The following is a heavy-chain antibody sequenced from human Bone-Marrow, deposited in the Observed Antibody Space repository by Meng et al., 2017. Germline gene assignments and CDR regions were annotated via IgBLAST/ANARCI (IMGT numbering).Heavy chain of an antibody. CDR1: GGSFSGYY. Sequence: SETLSLTCAVYGGSFSGYYWSWIRQSPGKGLEWIGEINHSGSTNYNPTLKSRVVILVDTSKNKFTLKLSSVTAAGTAVYYCARSGIPSGWKYYFDSWGQGTLVTVSS. J-gene: IGHJ4*02. CDR3: ARSGIPSGWKYYFDS. D-gene: IGHD6-19*01. CDR2: INHSGST. V-gene: IGHV4-34*01.